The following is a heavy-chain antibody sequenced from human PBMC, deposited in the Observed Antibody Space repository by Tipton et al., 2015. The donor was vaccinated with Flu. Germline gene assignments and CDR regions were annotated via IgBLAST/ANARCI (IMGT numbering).Heavy chain of an antibody. J-gene: IGHJ6*02. CDR2: IYSGGST. D-gene: IGHD2-2*02. V-gene: IGHV3-53*01. CDR1: GFTVSSNY. Sequence: SLRLSCAASGFTVSSNYMSWVRQAPGKGLEWVSVIYSGGSTYYADSVKGRFTISRDNSKNTLYLQMNSLRAEDTAVYYCAREGGYCSSTSCYSFYYYYYGMDVWGQGTTVTVSS. CDR3: AREGGYCSSTSCYSFYYYYYGMDV.